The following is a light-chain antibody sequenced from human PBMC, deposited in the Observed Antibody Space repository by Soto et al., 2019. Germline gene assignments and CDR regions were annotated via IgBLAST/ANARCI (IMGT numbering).Light chain of an antibody. V-gene: IGKV4-1*01. Sequence: DIVMTQSPDSLAVSLGERATINCKSSQSVLYSSNNKNYVAWYQQRPGQPPKLLISWTSIRESGVPDRFSGSGSGTDFTLTISSLQAEDVAVYFCQQYYSPPLTFGGGTKVEIK. CDR1: QSVLYSSNNKNY. CDR2: WTS. J-gene: IGKJ4*01. CDR3: QQYYSPPLT.